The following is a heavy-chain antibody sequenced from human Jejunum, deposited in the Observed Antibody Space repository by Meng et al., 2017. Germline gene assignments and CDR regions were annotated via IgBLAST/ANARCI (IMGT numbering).Heavy chain of an antibody. CDR3: ARAYCTDVSCHDFFDS. CDR2: IDPSEST. Sequence: QVLLLVSGPVLVQPSGTLSLTSAVSGASISRTNWWSWVRQPPGKGLEWIGKIDPSESTHYNPSLKGRVTISADRSKNQFSLRLTSVTAADTAIYYCARAYCTDVSCHDFFDSWGQGTLVTVSS. V-gene: IGHV4-4*02. CDR1: GASISRTNW. J-gene: IGHJ4*02. D-gene: IGHD2-8*01.